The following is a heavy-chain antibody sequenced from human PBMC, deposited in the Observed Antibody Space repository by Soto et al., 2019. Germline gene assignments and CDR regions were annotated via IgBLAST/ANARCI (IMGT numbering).Heavy chain of an antibody. J-gene: IGHJ4*02. CDR2: IYYSGST. CDR1: GGSISSGTYY. D-gene: IGHD3-16*01. Sequence: SETLSLTCTVSGGSISSGTYYWSWIRQHPGKGLEWIGYIYYSGSTYYNPSLKSRVTISVDTSKNQFSLSLTSVTAADTAVYYCARHGLTAYMVYYFDFWGQGTLVTVSS. CDR3: ARHGLTAYMVYYFDF. V-gene: IGHV4-31*03.